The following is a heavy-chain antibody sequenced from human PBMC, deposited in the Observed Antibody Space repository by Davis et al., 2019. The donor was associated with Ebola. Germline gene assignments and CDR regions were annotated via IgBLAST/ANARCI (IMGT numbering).Heavy chain of an antibody. CDR2: INAGNGNT. CDR3: ARYCGGDCYSGPRWAIDY. J-gene: IGHJ4*02. V-gene: IGHV1-3*01. D-gene: IGHD2-21*02. Sequence: ASVKVSCKASGYTFTSYDINWVRQATGQGLEWMGWINAGNGNTKYSQKFQGRVTITRDTSASTAYMELSSLRSEDTAVYYCARYCGGDCYSGPRWAIDYWGQGTLVTVSS. CDR1: GYTFTSYD.